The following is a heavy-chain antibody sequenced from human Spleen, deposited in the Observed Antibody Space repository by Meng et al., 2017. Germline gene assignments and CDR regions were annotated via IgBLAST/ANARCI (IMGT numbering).Heavy chain of an antibody. J-gene: IGHJ5*02. CDR2: IYYDGST. CDR3: ARVFIIVPQWWCNSASCYGSSWFDP. D-gene: IGHD2-2*01. CDR1: GGSISSSSGSYF. Sequence: SETLSLTCTVFGGSISSSSGSYFWGWIRQSPGKGLEWIGNIYYDGSTRYNPSLKSRVTISVDTSKNQFSLNLSSVTAADTAIYYCARVFIIVPQWWCNSASCYGSSWFDPWGQGTLVTVSS. V-gene: IGHV4-39*07.